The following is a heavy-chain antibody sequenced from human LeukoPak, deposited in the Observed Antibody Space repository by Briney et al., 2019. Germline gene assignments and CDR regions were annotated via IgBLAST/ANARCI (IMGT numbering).Heavy chain of an antibody. CDR2: IYYSGST. D-gene: IGHD2-15*01. Sequence: SETLSLTCTVSGGSISSSGYYWGWIRQPPGKGLEWIGSIYYSGSTYYKPSLKSRVTISVDTSKNQFSLKLSSVTAADTAVYYCARVRTCSGGSCQRTRRPGVFGWFNPWGQGTLVTVSS. V-gene: IGHV4-39*01. CDR1: GGSISSSGYY. J-gene: IGHJ5*02. CDR3: ARVRTCSGGSCQRTRRPGVFGWFNP.